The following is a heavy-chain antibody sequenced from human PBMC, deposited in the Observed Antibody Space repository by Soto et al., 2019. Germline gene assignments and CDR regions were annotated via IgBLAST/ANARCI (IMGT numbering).Heavy chain of an antibody. CDR2: ISGSGGST. CDR3: AKDHYDYGGNSIF. CDR1: GVTFISYA. D-gene: IGHD4-17*01. J-gene: IGHJ4*02. V-gene: IGHV3-23*01. Sequence: GGSLRLSCAASGVTFISYAMSWVRQAPGKGLEWVSAISGSGGSTYYADSVKGRFTISRDNSKNTLYLQMNSLRAEDTAVYYCAKDHYDYGGNSIFWGQGTLVTVSS.